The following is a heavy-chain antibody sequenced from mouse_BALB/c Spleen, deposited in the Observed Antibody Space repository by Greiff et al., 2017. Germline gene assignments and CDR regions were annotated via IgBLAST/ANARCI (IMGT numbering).Heavy chain of an antibody. J-gene: IGHJ4*01. CDR3: ARQLGPPYAMDY. D-gene: IGHD3-1*01. Sequence: EVQVVESGAELVRPGALVKLSCKASGFNIKDYYMHWVKQRPEQGLEWIGWIDPENGNTIYDPKFQGKASITADTSSNTAYLQLSSLTSEDTAVYYCARQLGPPYAMDYWGQGTSVTVSS. V-gene: IGHV14-1*02. CDR2: IDPENGNT. CDR1: GFNIKDYY.